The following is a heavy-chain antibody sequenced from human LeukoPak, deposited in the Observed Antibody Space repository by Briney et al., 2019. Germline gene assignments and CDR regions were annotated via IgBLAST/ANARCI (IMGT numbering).Heavy chain of an antibody. CDR1: GGSISSGGYY. CDR2: IYYSGST. Sequence: SETLSLTCTVSGGSISSGGYYWSWIRQHPGKGLEWIGYIYYSGSTYYNPSLKSRVTISVDTSKDQFSLKLSSVTAADTAVYYCARDKPYGGNPIRFDYWGQGTLVTVSS. V-gene: IGHV4-31*03. CDR3: ARDKPYGGNPIRFDY. D-gene: IGHD4-23*01. J-gene: IGHJ4*02.